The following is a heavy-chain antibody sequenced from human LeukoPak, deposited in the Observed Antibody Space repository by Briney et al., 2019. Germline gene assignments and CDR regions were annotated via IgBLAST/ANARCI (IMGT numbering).Heavy chain of an antibody. Sequence: GGSLRLSCAVSVLTVSSNCMSWVREAPGKGLEWLAIICSDNIKQDSDSAKGRFTISRDDSKNMLYLQMNSLRADDSAIYDCVGDVLRSSGSFWGQGTLVTVSS. CDR3: VGDVLRSSGSF. D-gene: IGHD6-19*01. J-gene: IGHJ4*02. V-gene: IGHV3-53*01. CDR1: VLTVSSNC. CDR2: ICSDNIK.